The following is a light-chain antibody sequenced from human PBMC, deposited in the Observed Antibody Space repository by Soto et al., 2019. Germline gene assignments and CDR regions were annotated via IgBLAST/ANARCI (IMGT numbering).Light chain of an antibody. V-gene: IGLV1-51*01. CDR3: GTWDGSLSAVV. CDR2: DNN. Sequence: QSVLTQPPSVSAAPGQKVTISCSGSSSNIGNEYVSWYQQLPGTAPKLLIYDNNQRPSGIPDRFSGSKSGTSATLGITGLQTGDEADYYCGTWDGSLSAVVFGGGTKLPS. J-gene: IGLJ2*01. CDR1: SSNIGNEY.